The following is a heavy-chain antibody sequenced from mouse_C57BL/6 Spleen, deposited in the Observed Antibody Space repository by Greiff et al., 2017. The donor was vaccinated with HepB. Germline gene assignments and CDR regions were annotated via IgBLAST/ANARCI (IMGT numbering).Heavy chain of an antibody. CDR3: ARCGRKLPYAMDY. CDR1: GYTFTSYW. CDR2: IDPSDSYT. Sequence: VKLQQPGAELVMPGASVKLSCKASGYTFTSYWMHWVKQRPGQGLEWIGEIDPSDSYTNYNQKFKGKSTLTVDKSSSTAYMQLSSLTSEDSAVYYCARCGRKLPYAMDYWGQGTSVTVSS. V-gene: IGHV1-69*01. J-gene: IGHJ4*01.